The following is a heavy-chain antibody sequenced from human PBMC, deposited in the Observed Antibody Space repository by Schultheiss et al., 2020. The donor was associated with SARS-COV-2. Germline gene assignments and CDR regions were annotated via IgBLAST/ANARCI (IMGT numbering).Heavy chain of an antibody. CDR3: ARGYHRPRGHYGSGCYYYGYDFDMDV. D-gene: IGHD3-10*01. V-gene: IGHV4-39*07. CDR2: INHSGST. J-gene: IGHJ6*03. CDR1: GGSISSSGYY. Sequence: SETLSLTCTVSGGSISSSGYYWGWIRQPPGKGLEWIGEINHSGSTNYNPSLNSRVTISIDTSKNQFSLKLSSVTAADTAVYYCARGYHRPRGHYGSGCYYYGYDFDMDVWGKGTTVTVSS.